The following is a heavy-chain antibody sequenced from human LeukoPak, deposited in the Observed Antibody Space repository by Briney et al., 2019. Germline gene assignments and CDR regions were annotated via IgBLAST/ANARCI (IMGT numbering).Heavy chain of an antibody. Sequence: GGSLRLSCATSGFSFSINWMSWVRQAPGKGLEWVASMDQDGSAIRYRDSVKGRFTISRDNARNSLFLQMNSLRAEDTGVYYCASLLGPATRWIYWGQGTLVTVSS. CDR2: MDQDGSAI. J-gene: IGHJ4*02. CDR3: ASLLGPATRWIY. D-gene: IGHD2/OR15-2a*01. V-gene: IGHV3-7*01. CDR1: GFSFSINW.